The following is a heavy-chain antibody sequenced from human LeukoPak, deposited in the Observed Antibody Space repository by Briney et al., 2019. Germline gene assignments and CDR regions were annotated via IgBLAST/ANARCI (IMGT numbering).Heavy chain of an antibody. CDR3: ARAGVVEMATIGFDY. Sequence: ASVKVSCKASGYTFTSYAIHWVRQAPGQRLEWMGWINAGNGQTKYSQKFQRRVTITRDISASTAYMELSSLRSEDTAVYYCARAGVVEMATIGFDYWGQGTLVTVSS. J-gene: IGHJ4*02. D-gene: IGHD5-24*01. CDR2: INAGNGQT. V-gene: IGHV1-3*01. CDR1: GYTFTSYA.